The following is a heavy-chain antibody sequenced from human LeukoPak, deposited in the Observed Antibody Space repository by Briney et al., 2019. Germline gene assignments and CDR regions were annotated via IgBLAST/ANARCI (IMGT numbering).Heavy chain of an antibody. CDR3: GRDQLRLPYYYYGMDV. V-gene: IGHV7-4-1*02. Sequence: ASVKVSCKASGYTFTSYYMHWVRQAPGQGLEWMGWINTNTGNPTYAQGFTGRFVFSLDTSVSTAYLQISSLKAEDTAVYYCGRDQLRLPYYYYGMDVWGQGTTVTVSS. CDR1: GYTFTSYY. CDR2: INTNTGNP. D-gene: IGHD1-7*01. J-gene: IGHJ6*02.